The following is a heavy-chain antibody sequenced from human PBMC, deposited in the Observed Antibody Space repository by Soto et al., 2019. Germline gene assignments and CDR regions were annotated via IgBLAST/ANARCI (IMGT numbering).Heavy chain of an antibody. CDR3: AREGDGYNYYFDY. J-gene: IGHJ4*02. D-gene: IGHD5-12*01. V-gene: IGHV4-59*01. CDR1: GGSISSYY. CDR2: IYYSGSA. Sequence: PSETLSLTCTVSGGSISSYYWSWIRQPPGKGLEWIGYIYYSGSANYNPSLKSRVTISVDTSKNQFSLKLSSVTAADTAVYYCAREGDGYNYYFDYWGQGTLVTVSS.